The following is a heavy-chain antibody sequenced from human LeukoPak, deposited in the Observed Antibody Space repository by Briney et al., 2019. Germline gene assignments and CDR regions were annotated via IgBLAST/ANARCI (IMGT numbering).Heavy chain of an antibody. CDR3: SSTFGSGSYLHS. CDR1: GFDFHDYM. V-gene: IGHV3-9*01. Sequence: PGGSLRLSCAASGFDFHDYMMHWVRQPPGKGLEWASEISWNGDTIGYADSVKGRFIISRDNARRSLYLQMNSLRPEDTAFYYCSSTFGSGSYLHSWGQGTLVTVSS. J-gene: IGHJ5*02. D-gene: IGHD3-10*01. CDR2: ISWNGDTI.